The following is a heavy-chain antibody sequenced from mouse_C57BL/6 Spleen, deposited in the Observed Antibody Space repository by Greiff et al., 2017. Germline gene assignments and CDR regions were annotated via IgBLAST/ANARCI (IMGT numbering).Heavy chain of an antibody. CDR3: ARKGITARGAMDY. Sequence: QVQLQQSGPGLVQPSQSLSITCTVSGFSLTSYGVHWVRQSPGKGLEWLGVIWSGGSTDNNAAFISRLSISKDNSKSQVFFKMNSLQADDTAIYYCARKGITARGAMDYWGQGTSVTVSS. J-gene: IGHJ4*01. CDR1: GFSLTSYG. D-gene: IGHD1-2*01. V-gene: IGHV2-2*01. CDR2: IWSGGST.